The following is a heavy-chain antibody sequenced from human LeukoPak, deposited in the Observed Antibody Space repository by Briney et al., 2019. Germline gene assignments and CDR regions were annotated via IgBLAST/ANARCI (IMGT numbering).Heavy chain of an antibody. Sequence: SETLSLTCTVSGGSISSGGYYWSWIRQPPGKGLEWIGYIYHSGSTYYSPSLKSRVTMSVDTSKNQFSLKLSSVTAADTAVYYCARDGKLGYCSSTSCYDGPYYYYYMDVWGKGTTVTVSS. D-gene: IGHD2-2*01. CDR3: ARDGKLGYCSSTSCYDGPYYYYYMDV. CDR1: GGSISSGGYY. CDR2: IYHSGST. V-gene: IGHV4-30-2*01. J-gene: IGHJ6*03.